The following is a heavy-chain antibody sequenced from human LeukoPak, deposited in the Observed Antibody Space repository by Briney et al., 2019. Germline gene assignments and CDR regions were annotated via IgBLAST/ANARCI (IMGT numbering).Heavy chain of an antibody. CDR2: ISYDGSNK. V-gene: IGHV3-30*18. CDR1: GFTFSSYA. D-gene: IGHD3-10*01. J-gene: IGHJ6*02. CDR3: AKDGPHYYGSGSFYNNYYGMDV. Sequence: GGSLRLSCAASGFTFSSYAMHWVRQAPGKGLEWVAVISYDGSNKYYVDSVKGRFTISRDNSKNTLYLQMNSLRAEDTAVYYCAKDGPHYYGSGSFYNNYYGMDVWGQGTTVTVSS.